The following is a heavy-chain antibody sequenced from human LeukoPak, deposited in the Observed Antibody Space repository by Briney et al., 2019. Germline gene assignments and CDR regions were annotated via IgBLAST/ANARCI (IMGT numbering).Heavy chain of an antibody. CDR3: ARGGQYGDYGLH. D-gene: IGHD4-17*01. Sequence: GGSLRLSYAASGFTFSTYGMHWVRQAPGKGLEWVAVISYDGSNKYYADSVKGRFTISRDNSKNTLYLQMNSLRAEDTAVYYCARGGQYGDYGLHWGQGTLVTVSS. V-gene: IGHV3-30*03. CDR1: GFTFSTYG. J-gene: IGHJ4*02. CDR2: ISYDGSNK.